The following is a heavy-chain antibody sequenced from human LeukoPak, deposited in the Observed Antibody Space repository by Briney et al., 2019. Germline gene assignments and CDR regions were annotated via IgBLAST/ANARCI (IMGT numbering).Heavy chain of an antibody. CDR3: AKVILAVAGQYYFDY. CDR1: GFTFSSYA. V-gene: IGHV3-23*01. J-gene: IGHJ4*02. Sequence: GGSLRLSCAASGFTFSSYAMSWVRQAPGKGLGWVSAISGSGGSTYYADSVKGRFTISRDNSKNTLYLQMNSLRAEDTAVYYCAKVILAVAGQYYFDYWGQGTLVTVSS. CDR2: ISGSGGST. D-gene: IGHD6-19*01.